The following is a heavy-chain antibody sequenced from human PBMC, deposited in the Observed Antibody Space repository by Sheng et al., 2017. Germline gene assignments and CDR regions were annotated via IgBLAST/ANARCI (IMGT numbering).Heavy chain of an antibody. Sequence: EVQLVESGGGLVQPGGSLRLSCAASGFTFSSYSMNWVRQAPGKGLEWVSYISSSSSTIYYADSVKGRFTISRDNAKNSLYLQMNSLRAEDTAVYYCARDGTFLEWLYYYMDVWGKGTTVTVSS. CDR2: ISSSSSTI. V-gene: IGHV3-48*01. CDR1: GFTFSSYS. CDR3: ARDGTFLEWLYYYMDV. J-gene: IGHJ6*03. D-gene: IGHD3-3*01.